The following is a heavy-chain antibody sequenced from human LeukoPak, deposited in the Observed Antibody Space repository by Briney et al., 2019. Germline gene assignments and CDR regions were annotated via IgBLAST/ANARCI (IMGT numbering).Heavy chain of an antibody. CDR1: GYTFTGYY. V-gene: IGHV1-18*04. CDR2: ISAYNGNT. D-gene: IGHD6-25*01. CDR3: ARDPKQRYFDY. J-gene: IGHJ4*02. Sequence: ASLKVSCKASGYTFTGYYIHWLRQAPGQGLEWMGWISAYNGNTNYAQKLQGRVTMTTDTSTSTAYMELRSLRSDDTAVYYCARDPKQRYFDYWGQGTLVTVSS.